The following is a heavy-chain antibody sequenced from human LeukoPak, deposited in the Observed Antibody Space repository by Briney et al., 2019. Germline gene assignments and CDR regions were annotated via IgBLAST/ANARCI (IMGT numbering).Heavy chain of an antibody. CDR3: ARGGGYSYGPRRPFDY. CDR2: INPSGGST. D-gene: IGHD5-18*01. J-gene: IGHJ4*02. CDR1: GYTFTSYY. V-gene: IGHV1-46*01. Sequence: ASVKVSCKASGYTFTSYYMHWVRQAPGQGLEWMGIINPSGGSTSYAQKFQGRVTMTRDTSTSNVYMELSSLRSEDTAVYYCARGGGYSYGPRRPFDYWGQGTLATVSS.